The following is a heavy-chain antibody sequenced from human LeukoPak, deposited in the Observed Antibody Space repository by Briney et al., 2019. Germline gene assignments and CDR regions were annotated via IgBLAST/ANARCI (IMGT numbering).Heavy chain of an antibody. CDR2: IYPGDSDT. V-gene: IGHV5-51*01. CDR1: GSSFTSYW. CDR3: ARRPYDSSGSYWYFDL. D-gene: IGHD3-22*01. Sequence: GESLQISCQGSGSSFTSYWIGWVRQLPGKGLEWMGIIYPGDSDTRYSPSFQGQVTISADKSISTAYLQWSSLKASDTAMYYCARRPYDSSGSYWYFDLWGRGTLVTVSS. J-gene: IGHJ2*01.